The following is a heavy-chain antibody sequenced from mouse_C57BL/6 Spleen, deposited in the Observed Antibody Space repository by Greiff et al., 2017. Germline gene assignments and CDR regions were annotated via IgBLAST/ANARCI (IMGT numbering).Heavy chain of an antibody. V-gene: IGHV1-42*01. J-gene: IGHJ3*01. CDR1: GYSFTGYY. CDR3: ARPYDYGGAWFAY. D-gene: IGHD2-4*01. CDR2: INPSTGGT. Sequence: VQLQQSGPELVKPGASVKISCKASGYSFTGYYMNWVKQSPEKSLEWIGEINPSTGGTTYNQKFKAKATLTVDKSSSPAYMQLKCLTSEDSAVXYCARPYDYGGAWFAYWGQGTLVTVSA.